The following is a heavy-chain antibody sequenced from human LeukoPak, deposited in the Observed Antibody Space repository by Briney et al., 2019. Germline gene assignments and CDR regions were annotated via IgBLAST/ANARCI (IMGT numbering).Heavy chain of an antibody. CDR1: GFTFSSYA. CDR2: FSGSGGST. D-gene: IGHD3-22*01. J-gene: IGHJ4*02. Sequence: GGSLRLSCAASGFTFSSYAMSWVRQAPGKGLEWVSTFSGSGGSTHYADSVKGRFTISRDNSKNTLYLQMNSLRAEDTAVYYCATDSSGYYFLDYWGQGTLVTVSS. V-gene: IGHV3-23*01. CDR3: ATDSSGYYFLDY.